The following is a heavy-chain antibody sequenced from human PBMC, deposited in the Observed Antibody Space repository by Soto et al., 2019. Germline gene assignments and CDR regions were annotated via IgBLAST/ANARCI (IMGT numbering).Heavy chain of an antibody. Sequence: GGSLRLSCAASGFTFSSYWMSWVRQAPGKGLEWVANIKQDGSEKYYVDSVKGRFTISRDNAKNSLYLQMNSRRAEDTAVYYCARDEVSSGWYNWFDPWGQGTLVTVSS. J-gene: IGHJ5*02. D-gene: IGHD6-19*01. CDR2: IKQDGSEK. CDR3: ARDEVSSGWYNWFDP. CDR1: GFTFSSYW. V-gene: IGHV3-7*01.